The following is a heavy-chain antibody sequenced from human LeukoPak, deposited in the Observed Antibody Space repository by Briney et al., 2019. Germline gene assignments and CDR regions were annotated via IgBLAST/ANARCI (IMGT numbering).Heavy chain of an antibody. CDR2: ISAYNGNT. D-gene: IGHD2-15*01. J-gene: IGHJ6*03. CDR3: ARAGYCSGGSCFGGLHYYYYMDV. Sequence: ASVKVSCKASGYTFTSYGISWVRQAPGQGLEWMGWISAYNGNTNYAQKLQGRVTMTTDTSTSTAYMELRSLRSDDTAVYYCARAGYCSGGSCFGGLHYYYYMDVWGKGTTVTVSS. V-gene: IGHV1-18*01. CDR1: GYTFTSYG.